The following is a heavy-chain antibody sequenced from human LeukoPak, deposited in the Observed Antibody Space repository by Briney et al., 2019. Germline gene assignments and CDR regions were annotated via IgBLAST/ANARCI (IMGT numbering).Heavy chain of an antibody. D-gene: IGHD3-10*01. CDR3: AADRQQGGSGSYWFDP. Sequence: SETLSLTCTVSRGSITTYYWSWIRQTTGKGLEWMGNIYHSESTTYNPSLKSRVTISVDTSKNQFSLRLTSVTAADTAVYYCAADRQQGGSGSYWFDPWGQGTQVTVSS. J-gene: IGHJ5*02. CDR2: IYHSEST. CDR1: RGSITTYY. V-gene: IGHV4-59*01.